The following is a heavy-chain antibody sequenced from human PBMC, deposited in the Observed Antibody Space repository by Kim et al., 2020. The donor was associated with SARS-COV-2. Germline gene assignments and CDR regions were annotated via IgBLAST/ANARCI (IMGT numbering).Heavy chain of an antibody. V-gene: IGHV3-30*18. J-gene: IGHJ6*02. CDR3: AKDWSGSSWNYYYYYYGMDV. D-gene: IGHD6-13*01. Sequence: GGSLRLSCAASGFTFSSYGMHWVRQAPGKGLEWVAVISYDGSNKYYADSVKGRFTISRDNSKNTLYLQMNSLRAEDTAVYYCAKDWSGSSWNYYYYYYGMDVWGQGTTVTVSS. CDR2: ISYDGSNK. CDR1: GFTFSSYG.